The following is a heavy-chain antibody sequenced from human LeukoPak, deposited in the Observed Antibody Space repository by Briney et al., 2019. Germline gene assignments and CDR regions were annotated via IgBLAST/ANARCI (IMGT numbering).Heavy chain of an antibody. D-gene: IGHD3-3*01. CDR3: ARDPRHDDFWSRFDP. J-gene: IGHJ5*02. CDR2: INPSDGST. Sequence: ASVKVSCKASGYTFTNYYMHWVRQAPGQGPEWMGIINPSDGSTSYAQKFQGRVTMTRDTSTSTVYMELSSLRSEDTVVYYCARDPRHDDFWSRFDPWGQGTLVTVSS. V-gene: IGHV1-46*01. CDR1: GYTFTNYY.